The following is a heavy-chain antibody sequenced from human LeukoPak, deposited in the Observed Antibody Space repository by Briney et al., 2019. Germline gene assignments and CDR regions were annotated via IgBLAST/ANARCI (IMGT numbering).Heavy chain of an antibody. D-gene: IGHD3-9*01. V-gene: IGHV4-4*07. CDR2: IYTSGST. CDR1: GGSISSYY. CDR3: ARESSLLRYFDWLPEALDY. J-gene: IGHJ4*02. Sequence: SETLSLTCTVSGGSISSYYWSWIRQPAGKGLEWIGRIYTSGSTNYNPSLKSRVTMSVDTSKNQFSLKLSSVTAADTAVYYCARESSLLRYFDWLPEALDYWGQGTLVTVSS.